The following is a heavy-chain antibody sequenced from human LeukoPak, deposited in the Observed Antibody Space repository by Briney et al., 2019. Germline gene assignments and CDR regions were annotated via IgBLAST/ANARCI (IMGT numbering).Heavy chain of an antibody. Sequence: PGGSLGLSCAASGFTFSSYSMNWVRQAPGKGLEWVSSISSSSSYIYYADSVKGRFTISRDNAKNSLYLQMNSLRAEDTAVYYCARGGIVVVTDAFDIWGQGTMVTVSS. V-gene: IGHV3-21*01. J-gene: IGHJ3*02. D-gene: IGHD2-21*02. CDR2: ISSSSSYI. CDR1: GFTFSSYS. CDR3: ARGGIVVVTDAFDI.